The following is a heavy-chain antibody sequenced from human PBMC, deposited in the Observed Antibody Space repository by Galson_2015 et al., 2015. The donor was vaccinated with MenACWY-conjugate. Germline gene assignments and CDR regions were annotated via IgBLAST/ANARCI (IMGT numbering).Heavy chain of an antibody. V-gene: IGHV2-5*02. CDR3: AHRRGGYNWNDAWFDP. D-gene: IGHD1-20*01. CDR1: GFSLSTAGVG. CDR2: IYWDDDK. Sequence: PALVKPTQTLTLTCTFSGFSLSTAGVGVGWIRQPPGKALECLALIYWDDDKYYSPSLRNRLTITKDTSKKQVVLTMTNMDLEDTATYYCAHRRGGYNWNDAWFDPWGQGIPVTVSP. J-gene: IGHJ5*02.